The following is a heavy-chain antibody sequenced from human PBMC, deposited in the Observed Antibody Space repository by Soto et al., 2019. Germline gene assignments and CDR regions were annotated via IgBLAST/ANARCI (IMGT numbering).Heavy chain of an antibody. CDR1: GGTFSSYT. CDR2: IIPILGIA. V-gene: IGHV1-69*02. CDR3: ARWLRRFNAFDI. Sequence: QVQLVQSGAEVKKPGSSVKVSCKASGGTFSSYTISWVRQAPGQGLEWMGRIIPILGIANYAQKVQGRVTITADKSTSTAYMELSSLRSEDTAVYYCARWLRRFNAFDIWGQGTMVTVSS. J-gene: IGHJ3*02. D-gene: IGHD3-22*01.